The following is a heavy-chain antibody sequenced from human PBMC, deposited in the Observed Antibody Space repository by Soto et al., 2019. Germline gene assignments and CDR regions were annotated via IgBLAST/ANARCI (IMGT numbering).Heavy chain of an antibody. CDR3: ARGQKRQRLVVVVAATHYFDY. V-gene: IGHV4-34*01. D-gene: IGHD2-15*01. CDR1: GGSFSGYY. CDR2: INHSGST. J-gene: IGHJ4*02. Sequence: SETLSLTCAVYGGSFSGYYWSWIRQPPGKGLEWIGEINHSGSTNYNPSLKSRVTISVDTSKNQFSLKLSSVTAADTAVYYCARGQKRQRLVVVVAATHYFDYWGQGTLVTVSS.